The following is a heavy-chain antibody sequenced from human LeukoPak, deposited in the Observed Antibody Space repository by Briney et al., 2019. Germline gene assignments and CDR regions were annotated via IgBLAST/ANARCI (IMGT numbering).Heavy chain of an antibody. CDR2: ISSSSSYI. CDR1: GFTFSSYS. V-gene: IGHV3-21*01. CDR3: AREDYGDYGRFDP. Sequence: GRSLRLSCAASGFTFSSYSMNWVRQAPGKGLEWVSSISSSSSYIYYADSVKGRSTISRDNAKNSLYLQMNSLRAEDTAVYYCAREDYGDYGRFDPWGQGTLVTVSS. D-gene: IGHD4-17*01. J-gene: IGHJ5*02.